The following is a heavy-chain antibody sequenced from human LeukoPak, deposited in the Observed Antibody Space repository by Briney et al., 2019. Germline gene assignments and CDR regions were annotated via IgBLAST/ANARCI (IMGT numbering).Heavy chain of an antibody. CDR1: GFTFSSYS. CDR2: ISSSSSTI. J-gene: IGHJ4*02. D-gene: IGHD2-2*01. V-gene: IGHV3-48*04. Sequence: GGSLRLSCAASGFTFSSYSMNWVRQAPGKGLEWVSYISSSSSTIYYADSVKGRFTISRDNAKNSLYLQMNSLRAEDTAVYYCARDYTTPSCYDCYFDYWGQGTLVTVSS. CDR3: ARDYTTPSCYDCYFDY.